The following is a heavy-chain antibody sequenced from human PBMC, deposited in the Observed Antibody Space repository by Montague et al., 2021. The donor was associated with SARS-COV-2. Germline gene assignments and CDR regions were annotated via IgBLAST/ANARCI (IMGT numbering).Heavy chain of an antibody. CDR1: GFTLSSYG. CDR3: ARGSLYCSGGSCYWDAFDI. V-gene: IGHV3-33*01. CDR2: IWYDGSNK. Sequence: SLRLSCAASGFTLSSYGMHWVRQAPGKGLEWVAVIWYDGSNKYYXDSVKGRFTISRDNSKNTLYLQMNSLRAEDTAVYYCARGSLYCSGGSCYWDAFDIWGQGTMVTVSS. D-gene: IGHD2-15*01. J-gene: IGHJ3*02.